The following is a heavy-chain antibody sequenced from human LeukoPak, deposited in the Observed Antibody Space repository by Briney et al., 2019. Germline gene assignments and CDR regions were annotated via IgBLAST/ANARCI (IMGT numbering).Heavy chain of an antibody. CDR1: GYSFTDYW. CDR2: IYPGDSDT. J-gene: IGHJ4*02. D-gene: IGHD4-23*01. Sequence: GESLKISCKASGYSFTDYWIVWVRQMPGKGPEWKGAIYPGDSDTRYSPSLDGQVTISADKSVSTTYLQWSSLQASDTAMYYCARPSSLYGGTSEDYWGQGTLVTVSS. CDR3: ARPSSLYGGTSEDY. V-gene: IGHV5-51*01.